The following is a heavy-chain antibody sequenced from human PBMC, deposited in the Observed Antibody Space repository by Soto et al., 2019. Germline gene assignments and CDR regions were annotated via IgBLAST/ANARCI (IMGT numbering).Heavy chain of an antibody. D-gene: IGHD4-4*01. CDR2: INGYNGNT. CDR1: GYTFINYV. V-gene: IGHV1-18*01. J-gene: IGHJ4*02. CDR3: ATGDSPVHFDY. Sequence: QVHLVQSGAEVKKTGASVKVSCKTSGYTFINYVISWVRQAPGQGLEWMGWINGYNGNTNYARKFQGKFTMTTDTATNSAFMELTSLRSDDTAVYYCATGDSPVHFDYWGQGTLVTVSS.